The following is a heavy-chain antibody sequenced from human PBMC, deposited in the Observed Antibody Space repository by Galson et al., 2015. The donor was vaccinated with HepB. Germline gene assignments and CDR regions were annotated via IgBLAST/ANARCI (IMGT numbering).Heavy chain of an antibody. D-gene: IGHD6-19*01. CDR2: IYWDDDK. V-gene: IGHV2-5*02. J-gene: IGHJ4*02. CDR1: GFSLSTTGVG. Sequence: PALVKPTQTLTLTCTFSGFSLSTTGVGVGWIRQPPGKALEWLALIYWDDDKRYSPSLKSRLTITKDTSKNQVVLTMTNMNPVDTATYYCGRKYSSSYVDYWGQGTLVTVSS. CDR3: GRKYSSSYVDY.